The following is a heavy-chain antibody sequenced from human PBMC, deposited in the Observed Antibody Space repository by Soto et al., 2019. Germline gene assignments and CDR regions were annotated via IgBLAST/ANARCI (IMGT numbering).Heavy chain of an antibody. V-gene: IGHV4-31*03. J-gene: IGHJ4*02. CDR2: IYSSGST. D-gene: IGHD3-22*01. Sequence: SETLSLTCTVSGGSISSGGYYWSWIRQHPGKGLEWIGYIYSSGSTYYNPSLKSRVTISVDTSKNQFSLKLSSVTAADTAVYYCARESTSTGFDYYDSSGSVGKFDYWGQGTLVTVSS. CDR3: ARESTSTGFDYYDSSGSVGKFDY. CDR1: GGSISSGGYY.